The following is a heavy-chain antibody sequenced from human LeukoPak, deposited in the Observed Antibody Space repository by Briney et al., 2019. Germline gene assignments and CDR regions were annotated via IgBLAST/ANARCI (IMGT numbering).Heavy chain of an antibody. J-gene: IGHJ5*02. D-gene: IGHD6-13*01. CDR3: AVYSSSWYGGGNWFDP. CDR1: GGTFSSYA. CDR2: IIPIFGTA. Sequence: GASVKVSCKDSGGTFSSYAISWVRQAPGQGLEWMGGIIPIFGTANYAQKFQGRVTITADKSTSTAYMELSSLRSEDTAVYYCAVYSSSWYGGGNWFDPWGQGTLVTVSS. V-gene: IGHV1-69*06.